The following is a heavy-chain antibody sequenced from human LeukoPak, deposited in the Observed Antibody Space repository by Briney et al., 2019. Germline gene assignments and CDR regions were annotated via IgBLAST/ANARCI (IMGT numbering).Heavy chain of an antibody. J-gene: IGHJ6*03. CDR3: ARSGARYRDYYYYYMDV. CDR1: GDSVSSNSAA. Sequence: SQTLSLTCAISGDSVSSNSAAWNWIRQSPSRGLEWLGRTYYRSKWYNDYAVSVKSRITINPDTSKNQFSLQLNSVTPGDTAVYYCARSGARYRDYYYYYMDVWGKGTTVTVSS. V-gene: IGHV6-1*01. CDR2: TYYRSKWYN. D-gene: IGHD3-9*01.